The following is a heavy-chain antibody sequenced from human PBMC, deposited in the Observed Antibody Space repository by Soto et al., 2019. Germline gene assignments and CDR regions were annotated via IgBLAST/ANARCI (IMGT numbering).Heavy chain of an antibody. CDR2: VSGDGSTS. CDR3: VRGAGGYGNFDL. Sequence: EVKLVESGGDVVQPGGSLRLSCAASGFIFSNYWMHWVRQTPGKGLVWVSRVSGDGSTSNYADSVKGRFTISRDNAKNTLYLQMNSLRLEDTAVYSCVRGAGGYGNFDLWGEGSLVMVSS. D-gene: IGHD5-12*01. V-gene: IGHV3-74*01. J-gene: IGHJ4*02. CDR1: GFIFSNYW.